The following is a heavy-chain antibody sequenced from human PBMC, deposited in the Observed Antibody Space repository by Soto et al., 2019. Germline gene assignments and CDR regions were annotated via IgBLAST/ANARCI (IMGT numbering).Heavy chain of an antibody. Sequence: EVQLVETGGDLVKPGGCLRLSCAASGITFINAWMSWVRRAPGKGLEWVGRIKNRADGGTADYAAPVRGRFTISRDDSKNTVFLQMNSLEAEDTAVYYCTTDPGDYEDFWGQGTLVTVSS. V-gene: IGHV3-15*01. CDR3: TTDPGDYEDF. CDR1: GITFINAW. J-gene: IGHJ4*02. CDR2: IKNRADGGTA. D-gene: IGHD4-17*01.